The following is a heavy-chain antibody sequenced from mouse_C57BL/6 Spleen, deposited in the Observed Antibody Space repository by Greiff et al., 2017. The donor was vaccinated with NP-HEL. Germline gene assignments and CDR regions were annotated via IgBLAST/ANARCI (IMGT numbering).Heavy chain of an antibody. V-gene: IGHV1-69*01. CDR2: IDPSDSYT. CDR1: GYTFTSYW. D-gene: IGHD1-1*01. Sequence: QVQLQQPGAELVMPGASVKLSCKASGYTFTSYWMHWVKQRPGQGLEWIGEIDPSDSYTNYNQKFKGKSTLTVDKSSSTAYMQLSSLTSEDSAVYYCASYGSSGNAMDYWGQGTSVTVSS. J-gene: IGHJ4*01. CDR3: ASYGSSGNAMDY.